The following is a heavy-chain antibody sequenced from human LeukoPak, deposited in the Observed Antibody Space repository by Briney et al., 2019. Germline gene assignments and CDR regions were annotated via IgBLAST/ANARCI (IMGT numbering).Heavy chain of an antibody. V-gene: IGHV1-2*02. CDR2: INPNSGGT. J-gene: IGHJ4*02. Sequence: ASVKVSCKASGYTFTGYYMHWVRQAPGQGLEWMGWINPNSGGTNYAQRFQGRVTMTRDTSISTAYMELSRLRSDDTAVYYCARDLGHGDYPHDYWGQGTLVTVSS. CDR3: ARDLGHGDYPHDY. D-gene: IGHD4-17*01. CDR1: GYTFTGYY.